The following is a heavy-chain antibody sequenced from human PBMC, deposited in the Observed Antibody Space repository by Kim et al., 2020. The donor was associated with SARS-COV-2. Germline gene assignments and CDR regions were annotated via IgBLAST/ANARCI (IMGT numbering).Heavy chain of an antibody. D-gene: IGHD6-13*01. CDR1: GGSFSGYY. V-gene: IGHV4-34*01. CDR2: INHSGST. CDR3: ARGAADADSYGMDV. J-gene: IGHJ6*02. Sequence: SETLSLTCAVYGGSFSGYYWSWIRQPPGKGLEWIGEINHSGSTNYNPSLKSRVTISVDTSKNQFSLKLSSVTAADTAVYYCARGAADADSYGMDVWGQGTTVTVSS.